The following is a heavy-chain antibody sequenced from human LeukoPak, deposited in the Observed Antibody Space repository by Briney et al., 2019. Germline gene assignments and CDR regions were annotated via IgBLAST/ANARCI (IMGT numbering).Heavy chain of an antibody. Sequence: SETLSLTCAVYGGSFSGYYWSWIRQPPRKGLEWIGEINHSGSTNYNPSLKSRVTISVDTSKNQFSLKLSSVTAADTAVYYCARGLYYYGMDVWGKGTTVTVSS. J-gene: IGHJ6*04. V-gene: IGHV4-34*01. CDR3: ARGLYYYGMDV. CDR1: GGSFSGYY. CDR2: INHSGST.